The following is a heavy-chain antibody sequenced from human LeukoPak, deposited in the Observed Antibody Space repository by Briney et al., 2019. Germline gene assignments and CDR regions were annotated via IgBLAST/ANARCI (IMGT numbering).Heavy chain of an antibody. CDR2: ISYDGSNK. Sequence: PGGSLRLSCAASGFTFSRYTMHWVRQAPGKGLEWVAIISYDGSNKYYADSVKGRFTISRDNSKNTLYLQVDSLRAEDTAVYYCARDLQAMGSLDYWGQGTLVTVSP. J-gene: IGHJ4*02. CDR3: ARDLQAMGSLDY. V-gene: IGHV3-30-3*01. D-gene: IGHD5-18*01. CDR1: GFTFSRYT.